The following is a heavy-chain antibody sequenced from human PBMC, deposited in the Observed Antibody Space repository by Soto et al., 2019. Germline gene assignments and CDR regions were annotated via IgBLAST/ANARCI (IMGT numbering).Heavy chain of an antibody. CDR1: GFIFSGYA. D-gene: IGHD5-12*01. J-gene: IGHJ4*02. Sequence: QVQLVESGGGVVQPWRSLRLSCAASGFIFSGYAMRWVRQAPGKGLEWVAVISYDGNTKYYADSVKGRFTVSTDNSKNTLYVQMNNLSAEGTAMYYCTKETSAYESDYWGQGTLVTVSS. CDR2: ISYDGNTK. CDR3: TKETSAYESDY. V-gene: IGHV3-30-3*01.